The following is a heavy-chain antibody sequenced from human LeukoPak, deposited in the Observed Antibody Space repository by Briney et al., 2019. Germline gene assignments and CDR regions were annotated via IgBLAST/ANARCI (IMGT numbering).Heavy chain of an antibody. CDR2: INPNSGGT. Sequence: ASVKVSCKASGYTFTGYYMHWVRQAPGQGLEWMGWINPNSGGTNYAQTFQGRVTMTRDTSISTAYMELSRLRSDDTAVYYCARGGPKNIKGGYYYYYYMDVWGKGTTVTVSS. D-gene: IGHD1/OR15-1a*01. V-gene: IGHV1-2*02. CDR3: ARGGPKNIKGGYYYYYYMDV. CDR1: GYTFTGYY. J-gene: IGHJ6*03.